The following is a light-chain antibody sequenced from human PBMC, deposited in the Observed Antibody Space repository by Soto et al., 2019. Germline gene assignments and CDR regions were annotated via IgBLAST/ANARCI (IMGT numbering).Light chain of an antibody. Sequence: AIQMTQSPSSLSASVGDRVTITCRARQAIRSDLGWYQQKPGKAPKLMIYRASSLQSGVPSRFSGTGSGTDFTLTISSLQPEDFATYYCLQDYSYPQTFGQGTKVEIK. V-gene: IGKV1-6*01. CDR3: LQDYSYPQT. CDR2: RAS. CDR1: QAIRSD. J-gene: IGKJ1*01.